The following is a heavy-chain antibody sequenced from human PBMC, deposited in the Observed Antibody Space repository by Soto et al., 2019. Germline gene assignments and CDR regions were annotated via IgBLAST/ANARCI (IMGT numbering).Heavy chain of an antibody. CDR3: ASLRRTYYYGSGSGY. J-gene: IGHJ4*02. Sequence: QVQLQQWGAGLLKPSETLSLTCAVYGGSFSGYYWSWIRQPPGKGLEWIGEINHSGSTNYNPSLKSRVTISVDTSKNQFSLKLSSVTAADTAVYYYASLRRTYYYGSGSGYWGQGTLVTVSS. CDR1: GGSFSGYY. V-gene: IGHV4-34*01. CDR2: INHSGST. D-gene: IGHD3-10*01.